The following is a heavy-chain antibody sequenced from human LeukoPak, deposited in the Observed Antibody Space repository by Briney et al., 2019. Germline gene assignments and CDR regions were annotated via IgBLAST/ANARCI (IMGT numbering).Heavy chain of an antibody. CDR1: GFTFSSQW. CDR3: ARLSSSATYSDY. CDR2: IHYDGSNK. J-gene: IGHJ4*02. Sequence: GGSLRLSCAASGFTFSSQWMHWVRQAPGKGLQWVAFIHYDGSNKYYTDSVKGRFTISRDNSKNTLYLQVNSLRTEDTAVYYCARLSSSATYSDYWGQGTLVTVSS. D-gene: IGHD2-2*01. V-gene: IGHV3-30*02.